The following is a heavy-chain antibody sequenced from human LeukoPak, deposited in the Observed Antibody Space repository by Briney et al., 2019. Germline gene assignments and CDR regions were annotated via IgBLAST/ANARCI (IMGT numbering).Heavy chain of an antibody. Sequence: PGGSLRLSCAASGFTFSSYAMTWVRQAPGKGLEWLSHISGSGGSTYYADSVKGRFTISRDNSKNTLYLQMNSLKVEDTALYYCAKDLRPDGLYDFDSWGQGTLVTASS. CDR3: AKDLRPDGLYDFDS. V-gene: IGHV3-23*01. CDR2: ISGSGGST. J-gene: IGHJ4*02. D-gene: IGHD5/OR15-5a*01. CDR1: GFTFSSYA.